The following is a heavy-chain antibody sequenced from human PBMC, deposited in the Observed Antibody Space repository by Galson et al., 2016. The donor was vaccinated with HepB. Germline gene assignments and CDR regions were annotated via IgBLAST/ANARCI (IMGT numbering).Heavy chain of an antibody. CDR1: GFEFSTYW. Sequence: SLRLSCAASGFEFSTYWMTWVRQAPGKGLEWVAVIWYDGSNEYYADSVKGRFTISRDNSKNTLYLQMNSLRAEDTAVYYCARGSNYLDYWGQGTLVTVSS. CDR3: ARGSNYLDY. J-gene: IGHJ4*02. CDR2: IWYDGSNE. V-gene: IGHV3-33*08.